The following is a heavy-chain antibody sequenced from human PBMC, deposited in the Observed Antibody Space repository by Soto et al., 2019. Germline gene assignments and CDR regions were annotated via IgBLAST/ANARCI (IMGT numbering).Heavy chain of an antibody. CDR1: GFTFSSYG. CDR2: IWYDGSNK. V-gene: IGHV3-33*01. J-gene: IGHJ4*02. D-gene: IGHD2-15*01. CDR3: ARDEGYCSGGSCYGGY. Sequence: QVQLVESGGAVVQPGRSLRLSCAASGFTFSSYGMHWVRQAPGKGLEWVAVIWYDGSNKYYADSVKGRFTISRDNSKNTLYLQMNSLRAEDTAVYYCARDEGYCSGGSCYGGYWGQGTLVTVSS.